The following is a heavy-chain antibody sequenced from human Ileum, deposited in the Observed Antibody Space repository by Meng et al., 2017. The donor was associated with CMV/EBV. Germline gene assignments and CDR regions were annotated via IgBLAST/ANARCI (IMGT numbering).Heavy chain of an antibody. D-gene: IGHD6-6*01. CDR1: GYAFSDYA. CDR2: ISGSGGIT. V-gene: IGHV3-23*01. CDR3: AKNAKLSSGYFDY. J-gene: IGHJ4*02. Sequence: YGYAFSDYARTWASQAPGKGLDWVSTISGSGGITYYADSVKGRFTISRDNSKNTLYLQMNSLRAEDTAIYYCAKNAKLSSGYFDYWRQGTLVTVSS.